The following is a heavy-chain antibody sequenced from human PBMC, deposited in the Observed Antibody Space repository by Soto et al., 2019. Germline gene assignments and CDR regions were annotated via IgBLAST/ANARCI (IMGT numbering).Heavy chain of an antibody. CDR1: GGTFIGYV. D-gene: IGHD6-19*01. V-gene: IGHV1-2*04. J-gene: IGHJ3*02. CDR3: ASSSNGYDAFDI. CDR2: IIPNSGGT. Sequence: VSCKASGGTFIGYVISWVRQAPGQGLEWMGGIIPNSGGTNYAQKFQDWVTMTRDTSISTAYMELSRLRSDDTAVYYCASSSNGYDAFDIWGQGTMVTVSS.